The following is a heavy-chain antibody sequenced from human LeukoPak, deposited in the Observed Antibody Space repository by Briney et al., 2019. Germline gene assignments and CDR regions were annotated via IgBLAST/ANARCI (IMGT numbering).Heavy chain of an antibody. CDR2: ISSASNTI. CDR1: GFTFSSYS. V-gene: IGHV3-48*01. D-gene: IGHD3-10*01. Sequence: GGSLRLSCAASGFTFSSYSMNWVRQAQGKWLEWVSYISSASNTIYYADSVKGRFTISRDSAKNSLYLQMNSLRAEDTVMYYCSRDGWFGDYNWFDPWGQGTLVTVSS. CDR3: SRDGWFGDYNWFDP. J-gene: IGHJ5*02.